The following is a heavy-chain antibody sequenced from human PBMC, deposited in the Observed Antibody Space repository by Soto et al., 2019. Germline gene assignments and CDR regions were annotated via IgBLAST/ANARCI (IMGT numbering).Heavy chain of an antibody. CDR1: GFTFSSYA. CDR3: AKVGVAVTSGWLRHFDY. V-gene: IGHV3-23*01. Sequence: GGSLRLSCAASGFTFSSYAMTWVRQAPGKGLEWVSAISGSALATYYADSVKGRFTISRDSSKNTLYLQMDSLRAEDTAVYFCAKVGVAVTSGWLRHFDYWGPGTLVTVSS. J-gene: IGHJ4*02. CDR2: ISGSALAT. D-gene: IGHD6-19*01.